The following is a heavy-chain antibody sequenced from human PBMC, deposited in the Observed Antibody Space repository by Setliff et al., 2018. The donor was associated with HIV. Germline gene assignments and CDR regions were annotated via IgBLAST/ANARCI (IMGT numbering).Heavy chain of an antibody. CDR2: ISPSSGGT. V-gene: IGHV3-23*01. D-gene: IGHD6-6*01. CDR1: GFTFRNYA. Sequence: GGSLRLSCAASGFTFRNYAMTWVRQAPGRGLEWVSTISPSSGGTNYADSVKGRFTISRDNSKNILYLQMNSLRVEDSAVYYCAKTVALLRAARLDLDYWGQGTLVTVSS. J-gene: IGHJ4*02. CDR3: AKTVALLRAARLDLDY.